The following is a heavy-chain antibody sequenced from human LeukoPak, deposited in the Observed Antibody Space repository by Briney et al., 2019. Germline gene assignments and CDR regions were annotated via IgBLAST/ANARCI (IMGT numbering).Heavy chain of an antibody. CDR3: ARASSDVYNWNAADAFDI. CDR2: INHSGST. Sequence: PSETLSLTCAVHGGSFSGYYWSWIRQPPGKGLEWIGGINHSGSTNYNPSLKSRVTISVDTSKNQFSLKLSSVTAADTAVYYCARASSDVYNWNAADAFDIWGQGTMVTVSS. V-gene: IGHV4-34*01. CDR1: GGSFSGYY. J-gene: IGHJ3*02. D-gene: IGHD1-20*01.